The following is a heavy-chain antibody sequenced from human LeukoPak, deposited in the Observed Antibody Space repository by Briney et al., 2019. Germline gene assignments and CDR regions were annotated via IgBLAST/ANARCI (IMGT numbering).Heavy chain of an antibody. CDR2: INPNSGVT. D-gene: IGHD3-9*01. CDR3: ARGYDILTGYVY. J-gene: IGHJ4*02. CDR1: GYTFTGYY. Sequence: ASVKVSCKASGYTFTGYYMHWVRQAPGQGLEWMGWINPNSGVTNYAQKFQGRVTMTRDTSISTAYMELSRLRSDDTAVYYCARGYDILTGYVYWGQGTLVTVSS. V-gene: IGHV1-2*02.